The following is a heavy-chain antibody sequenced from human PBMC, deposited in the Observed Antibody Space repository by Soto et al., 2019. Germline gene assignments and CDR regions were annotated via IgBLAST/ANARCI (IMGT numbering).Heavy chain of an antibody. CDR3: ARERRFDY. V-gene: IGHV3-30-3*01. J-gene: IGHJ4*02. CDR2: ISYDGSNK. Sequence: QVQLVESGGGVVQPGRSLRLSCAASGFTFSSYAMHWVRQAPGKGLEWVAVISYDGSNKYYADSVKGRFTISRDNSKKTLYLQMNSLRAEDTAVYYCARERRFDYWGQGTLVTVSS. CDR1: GFTFSSYA.